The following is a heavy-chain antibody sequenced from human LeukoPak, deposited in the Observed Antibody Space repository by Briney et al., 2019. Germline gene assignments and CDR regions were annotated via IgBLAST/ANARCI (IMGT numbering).Heavy chain of an antibody. CDR1: GGSISINSYY. J-gene: IGHJ4*02. CDR3: ARQSSPFYFVDY. CDR2: LYFRGNT. Sequence: PSETLSLTCSVSGGSISINSYYWDWIRQSPGKGLEWLGSLYFRGNTYYNPSLKSRVSMSVDTSKNQFSLRLKSVTAADTAVYFCARQSSPFYFVDYWGQGIPVTVSS. D-gene: IGHD2/OR15-2a*01. V-gene: IGHV4-39*07.